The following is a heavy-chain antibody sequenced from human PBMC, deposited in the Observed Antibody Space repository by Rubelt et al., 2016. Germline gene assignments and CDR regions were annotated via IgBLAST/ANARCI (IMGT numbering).Heavy chain of an antibody. CDR2: IFSSGGT. Sequence: QQQLQESGPGLVKPSETLSLTCIVSGGSISGSSYYWGWIRQPPGKGLEWIASIFSSGGTSYSPSLKSRVTISVDTSKNQFSLKLKSATAADTAVYYCARRRTVPQNWFDPWGQGTLVTVSS. CDR1: GGSISGSSYY. D-gene: IGHD4-17*01. V-gene: IGHV4-39*01. J-gene: IGHJ5*02. CDR3: ARRRTVPQNWFDP.